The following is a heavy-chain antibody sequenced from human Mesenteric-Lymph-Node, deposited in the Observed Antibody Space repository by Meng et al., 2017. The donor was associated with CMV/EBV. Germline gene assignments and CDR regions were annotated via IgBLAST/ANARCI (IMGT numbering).Heavy chain of an antibody. V-gene: IGHV1-69*05. CDR2: IIPIFGTA. CDR3: AGGPHDYGDY. Sequence: KVSCKACGGTFSSYAISWVRQAPGQGLEWMGGIIPIFGTANYAQKFQGRVTITTDESTSTAYMELSSLRSEDTAVYYCAGGPHDYGDYWGQGTLVTVSS. J-gene: IGHJ4*02. CDR1: GGTFSSYA.